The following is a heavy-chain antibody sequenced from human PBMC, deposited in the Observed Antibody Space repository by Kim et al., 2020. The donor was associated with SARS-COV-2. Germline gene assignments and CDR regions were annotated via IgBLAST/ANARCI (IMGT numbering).Heavy chain of an antibody. CDR1: GFTFSSYA. J-gene: IGHJ4*02. V-gene: IGHV3-64D*09. D-gene: IGHD5-12*01. Sequence: GGSLRLSCSASGFTFSSYAMHWVRQAPGKGLEYVSAISSNGGSTYYADSVKGRFTISRDNSKNTLYLQMSSLRAEDTAVYYCVNSVGVGGYAFRQQPLGYWGQGTLVTVSS. CDR2: ISSNGGST. CDR3: VNSVGVGGYAFRQQPLGY.